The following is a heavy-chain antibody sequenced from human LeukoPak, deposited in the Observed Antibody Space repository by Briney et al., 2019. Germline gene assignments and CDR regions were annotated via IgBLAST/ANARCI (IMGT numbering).Heavy chain of an antibody. CDR3: AKDSLVTLVVPAARFSS. V-gene: IGHV3-23*01. CDR2: ISSSGGTT. D-gene: IGHD2-2*01. J-gene: IGHJ4*02. Sequence: PGGSLRLSCAASGFIFSNFAMTWVRQAPGKGLEWVSGISSSGGTTRYADSVKGRFTISRDNSKNTLYLQMNSLRAEDTAVYYCAKDSLVTLVVPAARFSSWGQGTLVTVSS. CDR1: GFIFSNFA.